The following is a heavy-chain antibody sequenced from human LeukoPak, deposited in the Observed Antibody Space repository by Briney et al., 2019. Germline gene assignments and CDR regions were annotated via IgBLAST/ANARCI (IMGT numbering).Heavy chain of an antibody. J-gene: IGHJ4*02. V-gene: IGHV4-4*09. CDR1: GGSISSYY. Sequence: PSETLSLTCTVSGGSISSYYWSWIRQPPGKGLEWIGYIYTSGSTNYNPSLKSRVTISVDTSKNQFSLKLSSVTAADTAVYYCARGMIAARLGSNYWGQGTLVTVSS. D-gene: IGHD6-6*01. CDR2: IYTSGST. CDR3: ARGMIAARLGSNY.